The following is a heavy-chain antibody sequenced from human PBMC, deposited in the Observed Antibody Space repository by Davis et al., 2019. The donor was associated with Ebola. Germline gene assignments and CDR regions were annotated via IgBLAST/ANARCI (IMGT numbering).Heavy chain of an antibody. Sequence: GESLKISCAASGFTFSSYEMNWVRQAPGKGLEWVSYISSSGSTIYYADSVKGRFTISRDNSKNTLYLQMNSLRAEDTAVYYCARVDYGDYALFDYWGQGTLVTVSS. J-gene: IGHJ4*02. CDR2: ISSSGSTI. CDR3: ARVDYGDYALFDY. V-gene: IGHV3-48*03. CDR1: GFTFSSYE. D-gene: IGHD4-17*01.